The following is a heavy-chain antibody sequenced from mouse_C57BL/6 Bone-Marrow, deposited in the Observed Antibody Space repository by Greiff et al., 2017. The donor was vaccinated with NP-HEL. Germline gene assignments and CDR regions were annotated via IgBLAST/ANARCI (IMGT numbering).Heavy chain of an antibody. D-gene: IGHD1-1*01. J-gene: IGHJ1*03. CDR3: ASLLLPFDV. CDR1: GFTFSSYG. CDR2: ISSGGSYT. Sequence: EVQLVESGGDLVKPGGSLKLSCAASGFTFSSYGMSWVRQTPDKRLEWVATISSGGSYTYYPESVKGRFTISRDNAKNTRYLQRSSLKSEDTAMYYCASLLLPFDVWGTGTTVTVSS. V-gene: IGHV5-6*01.